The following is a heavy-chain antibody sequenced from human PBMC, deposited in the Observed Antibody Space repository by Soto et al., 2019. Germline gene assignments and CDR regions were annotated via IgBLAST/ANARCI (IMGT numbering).Heavy chain of an antibody. CDR3: ARVLYDSSGYYIWAWADAFDI. D-gene: IGHD3-22*01. Sequence: ASVKVSCKASGGTFSSYAISWVRQAPGQGLEWMGGIIPIFGTANYAQKFQGRVTITADKSTSTAYMELSSLRSEDTAVYYCARVLYDSSGYYIWAWADAFDIWGQGTMVTVSS. V-gene: IGHV1-69*06. CDR2: IIPIFGTA. J-gene: IGHJ3*02. CDR1: GGTFSSYA.